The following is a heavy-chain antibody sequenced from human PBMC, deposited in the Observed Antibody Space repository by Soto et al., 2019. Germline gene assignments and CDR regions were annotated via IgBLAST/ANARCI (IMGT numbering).Heavy chain of an antibody. CDR2: ISYDGVNK. CDR1: GFTFSNYG. J-gene: IGHJ3*02. CDR3: AKTNTHHYYDSSSSPDAFHI. Sequence: GGSLRLSCAASGFTFSNYGMHRVRQAPGKGLEWVAVISYDGVNKYYADSVKGRFTISRDNSKDTLYLQMNSLRPDDTAVYYCAKTNTHHYYDSSSSPDAFHIWGQGTMVTVSS. V-gene: IGHV3-30*18. D-gene: IGHD3-22*01.